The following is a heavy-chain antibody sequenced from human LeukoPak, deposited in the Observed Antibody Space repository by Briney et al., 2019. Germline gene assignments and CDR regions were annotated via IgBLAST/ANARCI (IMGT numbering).Heavy chain of an antibody. CDR1: GFPFSTYA. CDR3: ARGAPPDI. CDR2: VSYDGSNK. V-gene: IGHV3-30-3*01. Sequence: GGSLSLSCAAYGFPFSTYALYWVRQAPGKGLEWVAVVSYDGSNKNYADSVEGRFTISRDSSKNTLYLQMNSLRAEDTAVYFCARGAPPDIWGQGTMVTVSS. J-gene: IGHJ3*02.